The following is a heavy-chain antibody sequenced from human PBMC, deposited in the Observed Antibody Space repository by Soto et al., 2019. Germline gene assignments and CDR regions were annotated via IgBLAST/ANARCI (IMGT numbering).Heavy chain of an antibody. V-gene: IGHV1-18*01. J-gene: IGHJ4*02. D-gene: IGHD2-2*01. Sequence: HVQLLQSGGELKKPGASVKVSCNTSGFTFNTYFISWVRQAPGQGLEWMGWISPYNGNTKYGEKFQGRVTMITDTITRTAYMELRNLRIDDTAVYYCARDTSNSFDYWGQGTLVTVSS. CDR2: ISPYNGNT. CDR1: GFTFNTYF. CDR3: ARDTSNSFDY.